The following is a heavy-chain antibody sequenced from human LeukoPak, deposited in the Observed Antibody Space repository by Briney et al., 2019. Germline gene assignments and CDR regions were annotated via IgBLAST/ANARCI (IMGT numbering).Heavy chain of an antibody. CDR2: ISSSSTI. CDR1: GFTFSSYS. CDR3: ARSHRSSGYCGDAFDI. D-gene: IGHD3-22*01. V-gene: IGHV3-48*01. Sequence: GGSLRLSCAASGFTFSSYSMNWVRQAPGKGLEWVSYISSSSTIYYADSVKGRFTISRDNAKNSLYLQMNSLRAEDTAVYYCARSHRSSGYCGDAFDIWGQGTMVTVSS. J-gene: IGHJ3*02.